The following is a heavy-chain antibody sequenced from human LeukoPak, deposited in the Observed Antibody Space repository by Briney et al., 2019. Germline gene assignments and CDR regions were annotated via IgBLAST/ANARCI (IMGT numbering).Heavy chain of an antibody. CDR1: GFTFSSYW. CDR3: VKDRFGSFDP. V-gene: IGHV3-23*01. Sequence: QAGGSLRLSCAASGFTFSSYWMNWARQAPGKGLEWVAAISPSASHRYYADFVGGRFTISRDNSKNTLDLQMSSLRAEDTAVYYCVKDRFGSFDPWGQGTLVTVSS. D-gene: IGHD5-18*01. CDR2: ISPSASHR. J-gene: IGHJ5*02.